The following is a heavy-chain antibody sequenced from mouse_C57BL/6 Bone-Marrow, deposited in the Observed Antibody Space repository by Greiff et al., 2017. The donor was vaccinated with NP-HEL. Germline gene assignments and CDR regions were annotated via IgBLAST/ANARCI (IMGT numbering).Heavy chain of an antibody. J-gene: IGHJ3*01. D-gene: IGHD2-4*01. V-gene: IGHV5-9-1*02. CDR3: TRDLYYDYTWFAY. Sequence: EVQGVESGEGLVKPGGSLKLSCAASGFTFSSYAMSWVRQTPEKRLEWVAYISSGGDYIYYAETVKGRFTISRDTSRNTLYLQMSSLKSEYTAMYYCTRDLYYDYTWFAYWGQGTLVTVSA. CDR2: ISSGGDYI. CDR1: GFTFSSYA.